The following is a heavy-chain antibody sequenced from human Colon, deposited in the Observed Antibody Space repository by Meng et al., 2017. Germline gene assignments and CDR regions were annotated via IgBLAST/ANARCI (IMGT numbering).Heavy chain of an antibody. CDR1: GYTSTSYT. Sequence: ASVKVSCKASGYTSTSYTISWVRQAPGQGLEWMGWISAYNGNTNYAQKLQGRVTITTDTSTSTAYMELRSLRSVGTAVYYFARWRQLASPTGYDAFDNWGQGTMVTVSS. CDR3: ARWRQLASPTGYDAFDN. V-gene: IGHV1-18*01. CDR2: ISAYNGNT. J-gene: IGHJ3*02. D-gene: IGHD6-13*01.